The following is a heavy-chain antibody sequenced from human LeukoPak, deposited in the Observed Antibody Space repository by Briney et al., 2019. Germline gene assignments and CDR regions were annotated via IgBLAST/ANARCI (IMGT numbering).Heavy chain of an antibody. V-gene: IGHV4-34*01. Sequence: SETLSLTCAVYGGSFSGYYWSWIRQPPGKGLEWIGEINHSGSTNYNPSLKSRVTISVDTSKNQFSLKLSSVTAADTAVYYCARGPNCSSTSSYQAFDYWGQGTLVTVSS. CDR1: GGSFSGYY. CDR3: ARGPNCSSTSSYQAFDY. D-gene: IGHD2-2*01. J-gene: IGHJ4*02. CDR2: INHSGST.